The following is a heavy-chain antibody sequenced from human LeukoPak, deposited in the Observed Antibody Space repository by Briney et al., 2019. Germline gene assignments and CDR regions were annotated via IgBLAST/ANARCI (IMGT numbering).Heavy chain of an antibody. CDR1: GFAFSGSA. CDR3: ARGRGGRLFPLFDY. CDR2: ISSSSSTI. V-gene: IGHV3-48*01. D-gene: IGHD2-21*01. Sequence: GGSLRLSCAASGFAFSGSAIHWVRQAPGKGLEWVSYISSSSSTIYYADSVKGRFTISRDNAKNSLYLQMNSLRAEDTAVYYCARGRGGRLFPLFDYWGQGTLVTVSS. J-gene: IGHJ4*02.